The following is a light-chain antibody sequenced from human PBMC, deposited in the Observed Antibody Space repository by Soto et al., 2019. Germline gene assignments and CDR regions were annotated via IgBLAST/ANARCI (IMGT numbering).Light chain of an antibody. CDR1: SSNVGNNY. CDR2: ENN. CDR3: GTWDASLSTSYV. J-gene: IGLJ1*01. V-gene: IGLV1-51*02. Sequence: QSALTQPPSVSAAPGQKVTISCSGSSSNVGNNYVSWFQQLPGTAPKLVIYENNKRPSGIPDRFSGSKSGTSATLGITGLQTGDEADYYCGTWDASLSTSYVFGTGTKVTVL.